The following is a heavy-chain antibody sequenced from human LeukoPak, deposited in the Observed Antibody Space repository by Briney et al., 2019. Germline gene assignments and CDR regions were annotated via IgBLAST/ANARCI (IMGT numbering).Heavy chain of an antibody. D-gene: IGHD6-13*01. V-gene: IGHV3-23*01. CDR1: GFTFSSYA. J-gene: IGHJ5*02. CDR2: ISGSGGST. Sequence: GGSLRLSCAASGFTFSSYAMSWVRQAPGKGLEWVSAISGSGGSTYYADSVKGRFTISRDNSKNTLYLQVNSLRAEDTAVYYCAKGGTYSSSWSSGQGTLVTVSS. CDR3: AKGGTYSSSWS.